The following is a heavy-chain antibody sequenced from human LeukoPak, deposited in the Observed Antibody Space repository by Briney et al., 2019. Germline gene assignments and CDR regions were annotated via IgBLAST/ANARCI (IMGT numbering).Heavy chain of an antibody. D-gene: IGHD4-23*01. V-gene: IGHV4-4*07. Sequence: GRIYTSGSTNYNPSLKSRVTMSVDTSKNQFSLKLSSVTAADTAVYYCARGLGMTTVAPGYWGQGTLVTVSS. J-gene: IGHJ4*02. CDR2: IYTSGST. CDR3: ARGLGMTTVAPGY.